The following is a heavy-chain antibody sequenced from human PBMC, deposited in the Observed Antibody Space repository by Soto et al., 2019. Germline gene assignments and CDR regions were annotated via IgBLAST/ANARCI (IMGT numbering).Heavy chain of an antibody. J-gene: IGHJ6*02. CDR1: GFTFSSYA. Sequence: GGSLRLSCAASGFTFSSYAMSWVRQAPGKGLEWVSAISGSGGSTYYADSVKGRFTISRDNSKNTLYLQMNSLRAEDTAVYYCAKARGPQYYYYGMDVWGQGTTVTVSS. CDR3: AKARGPQYYYYGMDV. V-gene: IGHV3-23*01. CDR2: ISGSGGST.